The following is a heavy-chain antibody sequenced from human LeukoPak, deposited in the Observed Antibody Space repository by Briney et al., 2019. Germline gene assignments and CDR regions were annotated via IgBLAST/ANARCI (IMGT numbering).Heavy chain of an antibody. Sequence: ASVKVSCKSSGYSFAGYHMHWVRQAPGQGLQYMGWIHPASANTVYAQMFHGRDTLTRDTPATTTYMELSGLRSDDTAVYYCARDLRPANLWGQGTLVTVSS. J-gene: IGHJ4*02. CDR1: GYSFAGYH. CDR3: ARDLRPANL. CDR2: IHPASANT. D-gene: IGHD1-7*01. V-gene: IGHV1-2*02.